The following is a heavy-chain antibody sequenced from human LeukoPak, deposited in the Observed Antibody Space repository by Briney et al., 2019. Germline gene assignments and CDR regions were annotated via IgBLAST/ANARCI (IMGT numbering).Heavy chain of an antibody. D-gene: IGHD4-17*01. CDR2: ISWNSGSI. CDR3: AKDTVGDYFYYGMDV. V-gene: IGHV3-9*01. J-gene: IGHJ6*02. CDR1: GFTFDDYA. Sequence: GGSLRLSCAASGFTFDDYAMHWVWQAPGKGLEWVSGISWNSGSIGYADSVKGRFTISRDNAKNSLYLQMNSLRAEDTALYYCAKDTVGDYFYYGMDVWGQGTTVTVSS.